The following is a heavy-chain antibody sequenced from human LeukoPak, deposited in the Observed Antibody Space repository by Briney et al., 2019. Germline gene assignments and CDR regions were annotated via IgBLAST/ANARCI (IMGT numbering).Heavy chain of an antibody. J-gene: IGHJ4*02. Sequence: PGGSLRLSCAASGFTFSSYAMSWVRQAPGKGLEWVSAISGSGGSTYYADSVKGRFTISRDNSKNTLYLQMNSLRAEDTAVYYCAKEEAYLIVPSRLAGYWGQGTLVTVSS. D-gene: IGHD2-8*01. CDR1: GFTFSSYA. CDR3: AKEEAYLIVPSRLAGY. V-gene: IGHV3-23*01. CDR2: ISGSGGST.